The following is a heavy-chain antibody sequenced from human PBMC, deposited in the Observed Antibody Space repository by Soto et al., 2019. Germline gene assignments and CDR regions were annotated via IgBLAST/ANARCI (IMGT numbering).Heavy chain of an antibody. J-gene: IGHJ4*02. CDR1: GASISAYA. Sequence: LSLTCTVSGASISAYARSWIRQPAGKGLECIGRLYSSGNTNYNPSFKSRLTMSADTSKNQLSLKLSSVTAADTAVYYCARGPYSSGWYVVDYWGPGTLVTVSS. CDR2: LYSSGNT. V-gene: IGHV4-4*07. D-gene: IGHD6-19*01. CDR3: ARGPYSSGWYVVDY.